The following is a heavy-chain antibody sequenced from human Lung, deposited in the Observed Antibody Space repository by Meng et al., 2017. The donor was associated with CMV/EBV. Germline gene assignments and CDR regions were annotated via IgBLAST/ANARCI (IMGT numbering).Heavy chain of an antibody. D-gene: IGHD2-2*01. CDR2: INHSGST. CDR1: GGSFSGYY. J-gene: IGHJ6*02. V-gene: IGHV4-34*01. CDR3: ARGLSWPRYCSSTSCYCYYGMDV. Sequence: SXTLSLXCAVYGGSFSGYYWSWIRQPPGKGLEWIGEINHSGSTNYNPSLKSRVTISVDTSKNQFSLKLSSVTAADTAVYYCARGLSWPRYCSSTSCYCYYGMDVWXQGTXVTVSS.